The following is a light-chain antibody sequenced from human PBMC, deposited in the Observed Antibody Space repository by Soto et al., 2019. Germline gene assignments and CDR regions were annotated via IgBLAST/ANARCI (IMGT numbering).Light chain of an antibody. V-gene: IGKV4-1*01. Sequence: DIQMTRSPSAQSASVGDTGTITCRASQNIRSHLAWFQQKPGQPPKLLISWASTRESGVPDRFSGSGSGTDFTLTISSLQAEDVAVYYCQQYHSDPITFGQGTRLEIK. CDR2: WAS. J-gene: IGKJ5*01. CDR3: QQYHSDPIT. CDR1: QNIRSH.